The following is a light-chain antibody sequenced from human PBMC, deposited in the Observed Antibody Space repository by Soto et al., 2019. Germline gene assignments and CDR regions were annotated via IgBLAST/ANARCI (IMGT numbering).Light chain of an antibody. J-gene: IGKJ5*01. CDR3: HQYNNWPPIT. CDR1: QSVTGTN. CDR2: DAV. V-gene: IGKV3-20*01. Sequence: EIVLTQSPGTLSLSPGERATLSCRASQSVTGTNLAWYQQRAGQAPRLLIYDAVRRATGIPDRFSGSGSGTDFTLTISRLEPEDFAVYYCHQYNNWPPITFGQGTRLEIK.